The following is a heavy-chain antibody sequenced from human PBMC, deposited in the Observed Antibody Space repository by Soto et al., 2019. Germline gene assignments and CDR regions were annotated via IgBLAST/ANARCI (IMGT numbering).Heavy chain of an antibody. Sequence: TLALSCTVSGGSVSTGVYYGTWIRQHPGKGLEWIGYIDNTGSAYYNPSLTGRVDISVDTSKNQFSLNLQSLTAADTAFYYCAGAVSDFDVRRYRTSYFDQWGQGILVT. CDR1: GGSVSTGVYY. CDR2: IDNTGSA. CDR3: AGAVSDFDVRRYRTSYFDQ. J-gene: IGHJ4*02. V-gene: IGHV4-31*03. D-gene: IGHD3-10*02.